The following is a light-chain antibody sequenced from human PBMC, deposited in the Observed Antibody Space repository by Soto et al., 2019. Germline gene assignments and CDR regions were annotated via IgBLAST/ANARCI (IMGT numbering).Light chain of an antibody. J-gene: IGLJ1*01. CDR1: SSDVGGYNY. CDR3: TSYAGGNNV. V-gene: IGLV2-8*01. Sequence: QSALTQPPSASGSPGQSVTISCTGTSSDVGGYNYVSWYQQNPGKVPKLMIYEVNKRPSGVPDRFSGSKSGNTASLTVSGLQAEDGADYYFTSYAGGNNVFGTGTKLTVL. CDR2: EVN.